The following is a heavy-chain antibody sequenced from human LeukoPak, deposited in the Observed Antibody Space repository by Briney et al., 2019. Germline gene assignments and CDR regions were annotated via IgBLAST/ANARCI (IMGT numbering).Heavy chain of an antibody. CDR3: ARVAAAGFDY. Sequence: GGSLRLSCAASGFTFSNHGMNWVRQAPGKGLEWVANIKQDGSEKYYVDSVKGRFTISRDNAKNSLYLQMNSLRAEDTAVYYCARVAAAGFDYWGQGTLVTVSS. CDR2: IKQDGSEK. J-gene: IGHJ4*02. D-gene: IGHD6-13*01. V-gene: IGHV3-7*04. CDR1: GFTFSNHG.